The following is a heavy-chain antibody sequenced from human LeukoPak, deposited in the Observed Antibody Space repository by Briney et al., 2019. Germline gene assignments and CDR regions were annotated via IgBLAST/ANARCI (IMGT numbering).Heavy chain of an antibody. Sequence: GGSLRLSCAASGFTFSSYAMHWVRQAPGKGLEYVSAISSNGGSTYHANSVKGRFTISRDNSKNTLYLQMGSLRAEDMAVYYCARVGRDYYDSSGYYSSSYYLDYWGQGTLVTVSS. J-gene: IGHJ4*02. D-gene: IGHD3-22*01. CDR1: GFTFSSYA. V-gene: IGHV3-64*01. CDR2: ISSNGGST. CDR3: ARVGRDYYDSSGYYSSSYYLDY.